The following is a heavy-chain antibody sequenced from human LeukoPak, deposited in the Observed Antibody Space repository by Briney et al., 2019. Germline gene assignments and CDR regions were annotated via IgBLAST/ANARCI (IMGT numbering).Heavy chain of an antibody. J-gene: IGHJ3*02. V-gene: IGHV3-30*18. CDR1: GGSISGSNYF. CDR3: AKVMRQLAIYDAFDI. D-gene: IGHD6-13*01. CDR2: ISYDGSNK. Sequence: LSLTCSVSGGSISGSNYFWGWIRQAPDKWLEWVAVISYDGSNKYYADSVKGRFTISRDNSKNTLYLQMNSLRAEDTAVYYCAKVMRQLAIYDAFDIWGQGTMVTVSS.